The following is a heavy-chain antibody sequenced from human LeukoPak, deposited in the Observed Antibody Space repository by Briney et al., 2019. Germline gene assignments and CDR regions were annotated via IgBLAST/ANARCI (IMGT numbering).Heavy chain of an antibody. V-gene: IGHV3-23*01. J-gene: IGHJ4*02. CDR3: AKQKGYCSGGSCYYSDY. CDR1: GFTFSSYA. Sequence: GGSLRLSCAASGFTFSSYAMSWVRQAPGKGLEWVSTLGGSGASTSYADSVKGRFTISRDNSKNTLYLQLNSLRAEDTARYYCAKQKGYCSGGSCYYSDYWGQGTLVTVDS. CDR2: LGGSGAST. D-gene: IGHD2-15*01.